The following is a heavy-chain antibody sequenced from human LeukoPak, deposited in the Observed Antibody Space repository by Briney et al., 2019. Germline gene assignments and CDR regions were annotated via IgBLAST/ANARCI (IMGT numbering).Heavy chain of an antibody. CDR1: GGTFSSYA. D-gene: IGHD3-10*01. CDR3: ASRIGDPDAFDI. Sequence: SVKVSCKASGGTFSSYAISWVRQAPGQGLEWMGGIIPIFGTANYAQKFQGRVTITADESTSTAYMELSSPRSEDTAVYYCASRIGDPDAFDIWGQGTMVTVSS. CDR2: IIPIFGTA. J-gene: IGHJ3*02. V-gene: IGHV1-69*13.